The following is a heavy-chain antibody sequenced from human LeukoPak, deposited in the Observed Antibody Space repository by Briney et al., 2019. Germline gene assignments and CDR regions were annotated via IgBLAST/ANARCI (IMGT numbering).Heavy chain of an antibody. J-gene: IGHJ3*02. D-gene: IGHD2-21*01. Sequence: GGSLRLSGAASGFTFDDYDMTWVRQAPGKGLEWVSSINSSSSYIYYADSVSGRFTISRDNAKNSLYLQMNGLRAEDTAVYYCARDSSAIGAFDIWGQGTMVPVSS. CDR2: INSSSSYI. CDR1: GFTFDDYD. V-gene: IGHV3-21*01. CDR3: ARDSSAIGAFDI.